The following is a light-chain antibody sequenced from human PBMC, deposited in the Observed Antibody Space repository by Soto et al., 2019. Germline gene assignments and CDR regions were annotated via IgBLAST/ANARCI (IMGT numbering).Light chain of an antibody. CDR3: SSYAGSNNLV. CDR1: SNDVGGYNY. V-gene: IGLV2-8*01. CDR2: AVS. J-gene: IGLJ1*01. Sequence: QSVLTQPPSASGSPGQSVTISCTGTSNDVGGYNYVSWYQQHPGKAPKVLIYAVSKRPSGVPDRFSGSKSGNTASLTVSGLQVDDEADYYCSSYAGSNNLVLGNGTKVT.